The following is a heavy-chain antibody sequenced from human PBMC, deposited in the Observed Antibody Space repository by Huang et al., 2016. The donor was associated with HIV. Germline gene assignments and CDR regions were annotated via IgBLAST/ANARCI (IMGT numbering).Heavy chain of an antibody. CDR2: IYPVDPDT. V-gene: IGHV5-51*01. CDR1: GYRFRSNW. D-gene: IGHD3-10*01. J-gene: IGHJ6*02. Sequence: EVQLVQSGAEVKKPGESLKISCKGSGYRFRSNWIGWVRQMPGKGLEWMGIIYPVDPDTRYSPSFQGQVTISADKSINTAYLQWSSLKASDTAMYYCARLIGSPSFYYGLDVWGQGTTVTVSS. CDR3: ARLIGSPSFYYGLDV.